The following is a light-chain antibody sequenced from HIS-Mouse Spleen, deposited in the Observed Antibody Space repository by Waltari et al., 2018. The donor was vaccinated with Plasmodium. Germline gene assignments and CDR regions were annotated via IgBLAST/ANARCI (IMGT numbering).Light chain of an antibody. Sequence: SYVLTQPPSVSVAPGQTARITCGGNNIGSKSVHWYQQKPGQAPVLVGYDDSDRPSGIRERFSGSNSGNTATRTISRVEAGDEADDYCQVWDSSSDHYVFGTGTKVTVL. CDR1: NIGSKS. CDR2: DDS. J-gene: IGLJ1*01. CDR3: QVWDSSSDHYV. V-gene: IGLV3-21*02.